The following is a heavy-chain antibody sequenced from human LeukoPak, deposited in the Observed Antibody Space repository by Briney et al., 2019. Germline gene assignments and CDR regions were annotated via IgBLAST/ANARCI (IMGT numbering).Heavy chain of an antibody. CDR1: GFTFSSYA. V-gene: IGHV3-23*01. Sequence: GGSLRLSCAASGFTFSSYAMSWVRQAPGKGLEWVSAISGSGGSTYYADSVKGRFTISRDDAKNSVYLQMNSLRAEDTALYYCARGSGSSWYFYFDYWGQGTLVTVSS. CDR3: ARGSGSSWYFYFDY. CDR2: ISGSGGST. D-gene: IGHD6-13*01. J-gene: IGHJ4*02.